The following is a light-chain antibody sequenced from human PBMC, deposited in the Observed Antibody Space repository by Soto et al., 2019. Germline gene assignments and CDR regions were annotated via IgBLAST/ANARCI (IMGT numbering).Light chain of an antibody. CDR1: RKVNSSN. J-gene: IGKJ1*01. Sequence: EIVLTQSPGTLSLSPGERATLSCRASRKVNSSNLAWYQQKPGQAPRLLIYDASNRATGIPARFSGSGSGTDFTLTISSLEPEDFAVYYCQQRSNWPGTFGQGTKVDIK. CDR2: DAS. V-gene: IGKV3-11*01. CDR3: QQRSNWPGT.